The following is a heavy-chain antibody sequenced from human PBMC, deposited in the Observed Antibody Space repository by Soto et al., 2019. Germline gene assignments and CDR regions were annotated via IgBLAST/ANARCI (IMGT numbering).Heavy chain of an antibody. CDR2: IFHDGTA. V-gene: IGHV4-4*02. CDR1: GVSISSGNW. J-gene: IGHJ4*02. Sequence: SETLSLTCAVSGVSISSGNWWTWVRQSPQRGLEYIGEIFHDGTANYYPSFERRVAISVDTPKNQFSLKLTSVTAADTAIYFCARLVYDTRLNYMYFDFWGQGTLVTVSS. D-gene: IGHD3-10*01. CDR3: ARLVYDTRLNYMYFDF.